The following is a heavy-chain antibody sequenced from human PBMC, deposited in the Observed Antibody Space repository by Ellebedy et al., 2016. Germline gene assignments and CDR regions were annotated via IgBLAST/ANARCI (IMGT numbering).Heavy chain of an antibody. CDR3: AMSWLRGVIDY. V-gene: IGHV4-4*02. CDR2: IFHSGST. J-gene: IGHJ4*02. D-gene: IGHD3-10*01. Sequence: GSLRLXXAVSGGSISSSDWWSWVRQSPEKGLEWIGEIFHSGSTNYNPSLKSRVTMSVDKSKNQFSLQLYSMTAADTAVYYCAMSWLRGVIDYWGQGTPVTVSS. CDR1: GGSISSSDW.